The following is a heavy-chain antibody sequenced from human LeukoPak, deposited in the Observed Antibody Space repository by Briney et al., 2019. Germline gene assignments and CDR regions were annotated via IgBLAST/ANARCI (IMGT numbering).Heavy chain of an antibody. Sequence: PGGSLRLSCAASGFTLSSYWMNWGRHAPGKGLVWVSRINSDANYTTYADSVKGRFTISGHNAKNTLSLQMNSLRAEDTAVYYCAREYSSGWTSDYWGQGTLVTVSS. CDR2: INSDANYT. J-gene: IGHJ4*02. D-gene: IGHD6-19*01. CDR3: AREYSSGWTSDY. CDR1: GFTLSSYW. V-gene: IGHV3-74*01.